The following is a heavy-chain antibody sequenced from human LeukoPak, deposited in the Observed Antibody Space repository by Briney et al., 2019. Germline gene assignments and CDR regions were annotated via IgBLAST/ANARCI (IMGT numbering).Heavy chain of an antibody. Sequence: PSETLSLTCTVSDDSISDYYRGWIRQPPGKGLEWIGRIYTSGTTNYNPSLKSRVTMSVDTSKKQFSLKLSSATAADTAVYYCARAGDFWSGYPSRNYMDVWGKGTTVTVSS. CDR1: DDSISDYY. J-gene: IGHJ6*03. D-gene: IGHD3-3*01. CDR2: IYTSGTT. CDR3: ARAGDFWSGYPSRNYMDV. V-gene: IGHV4-4*07.